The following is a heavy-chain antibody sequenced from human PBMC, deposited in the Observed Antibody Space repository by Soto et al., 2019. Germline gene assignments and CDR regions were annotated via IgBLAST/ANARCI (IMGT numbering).Heavy chain of an antibody. CDR2: NYYRGTT. Sequence: SETLSVTCTGAGGSFTSFPWSWIRQPPGKGLEWIGYNYYRGTTYYNPSLKSRVTISVDTSKNQFSLKLSAVTAADTAVYYCARFDFSSYIMDVWGQGTTVT. J-gene: IGHJ6*02. D-gene: IGHD4-4*01. CDR3: ARFDFSSYIMDV. CDR1: GGSFTSFP. V-gene: IGHV4-59*01.